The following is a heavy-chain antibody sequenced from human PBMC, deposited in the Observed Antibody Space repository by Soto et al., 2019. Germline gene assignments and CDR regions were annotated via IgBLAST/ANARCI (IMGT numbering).Heavy chain of an antibody. CDR1: GGSISSYY. CDR2: IYYSGST. Sequence: SETLSLTCTVSGGSISSYYWSWIRQPPGKGLEWIGYIYYSGSTNYNPSLKSRVTISVDTSKNQFSLKLSSVTAADTAVYYCAREERDGSSWPNDAFDIWGQGTMVTVSS. D-gene: IGHD6-13*01. J-gene: IGHJ3*02. CDR3: AREERDGSSWPNDAFDI. V-gene: IGHV4-59*01.